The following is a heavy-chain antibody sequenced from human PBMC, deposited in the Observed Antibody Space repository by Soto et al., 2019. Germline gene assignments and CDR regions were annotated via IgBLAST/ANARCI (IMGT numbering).Heavy chain of an antibody. V-gene: IGHV4-30-2*01. J-gene: IGHJ5*02. CDR3: ARSRDLLNLFDP. CDR1: GGSISSGGYS. Sequence: SEILSLTCXVSGGSISSGGYSWSWIRQPSGKGLEWIGYIYHSGSTYYNPSLKSRVTISVDRSKNQFSLKLSSVTAADTAVYYCARSRDLLNLFDPWGQGTLVTVSS. D-gene: IGHD1-26*01. CDR2: IYHSGST.